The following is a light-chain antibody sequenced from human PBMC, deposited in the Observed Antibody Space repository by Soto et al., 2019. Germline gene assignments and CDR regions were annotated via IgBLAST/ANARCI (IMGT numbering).Light chain of an antibody. CDR2: DAS. J-gene: IGKJ4*01. Sequence: EIVLTQSPATLSLSPGERATLSCRASQSVSSYLAWYQQKPGQAPRLLIYDASNRATGIPARFSGSGSGTDFTLTFSSLEPGDFAVYYCQQRSNWLTFGGGTKVDIK. CDR3: QQRSNWLT. CDR1: QSVSSY. V-gene: IGKV3-11*01.